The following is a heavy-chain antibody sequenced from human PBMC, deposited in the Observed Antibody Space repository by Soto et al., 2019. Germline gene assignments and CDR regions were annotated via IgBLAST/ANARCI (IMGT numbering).Heavy chain of an antibody. CDR2: ISYTGRT. D-gene: IGHD7-27*01. V-gene: IGHV4-59*01. J-gene: IGHJ6*02. CDR3: AREWGLLPYYVMNV. Sequence: GSLRLSCAASGFTFSSYAMTWLRQPPGKGLEWIGYISYTGRTKYNPSLQSRVTISVDTSKNDFSLNLSSVTAADTAVYFCAREWGLLPYYVMNVWGHGTAVTVSS. CDR1: GFTFSSYA.